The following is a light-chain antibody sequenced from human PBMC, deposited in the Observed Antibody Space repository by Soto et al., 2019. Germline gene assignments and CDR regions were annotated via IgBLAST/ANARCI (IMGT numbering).Light chain of an antibody. V-gene: IGKV3-11*01. Sequence: EIVLTQSPATLSLSPGERATLSCRASQSVNTYLAWYQQRPGQAPRLLMYDASNRATGIPARCSGRGSGTDFTLTIDSLEPEDFAVYYCQQRSNWPLTFGGGNKVEIK. CDR2: DAS. J-gene: IGKJ4*01. CDR3: QQRSNWPLT. CDR1: QSVNTY.